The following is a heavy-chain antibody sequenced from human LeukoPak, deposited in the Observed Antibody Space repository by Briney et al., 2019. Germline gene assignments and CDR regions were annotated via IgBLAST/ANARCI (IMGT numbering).Heavy chain of an antibody. J-gene: IGHJ4*02. CDR1: GFTFSSYA. Sequence: GGSLRLSCAASGFTFSSYAMSWVRQAPGKGLEWVSAISGSGGSTYYADSVKGRFTISRDNSKNTLYLQMNSLRAEDTAVYYCAKDIAAAGTGIEAGDYWGQGTLVTVSS. V-gene: IGHV3-23*01. CDR3: AKDIAAAGTGIEAGDY. D-gene: IGHD6-13*01. CDR2: ISGSGGST.